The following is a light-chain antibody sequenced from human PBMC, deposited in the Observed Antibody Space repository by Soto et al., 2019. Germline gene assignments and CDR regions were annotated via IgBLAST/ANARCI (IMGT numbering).Light chain of an antibody. CDR2: EVT. J-gene: IGLJ2*01. CDR1: SGDVGGFDS. CDR3: SPYTSRSTPI. Sequence: QSVLTQPASVSGSPGQSITISCTGTSGDVGGFDSVSWYQHHPGKAPKLVIYEVTNRPSGVSNRFSGSKSGYTASLTISGLQAEDEADYYCSPYTSRSTPIFGGGTKLTVL. V-gene: IGLV2-14*01.